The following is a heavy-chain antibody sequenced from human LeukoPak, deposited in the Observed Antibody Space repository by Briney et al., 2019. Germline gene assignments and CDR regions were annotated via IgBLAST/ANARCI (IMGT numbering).Heavy chain of an antibody. V-gene: IGHV3-23*01. J-gene: IGHJ4*02. CDR3: ARQVSCDTTTCYAGMPPDY. D-gene: IGHD2-2*01. CDR2: ISGSDGST. CDR1: GFTFSRYA. Sequence: PGGSLRLSCAASGFTFSRYAMSWVRQTPEKGLEWVSVISGSDGSTYYADSVRGRFTIPRDDSGNTLFLQMNSLRAEDTAVYYCARQVSCDTTTCYAGMPPDYWGQGTLVTVSS.